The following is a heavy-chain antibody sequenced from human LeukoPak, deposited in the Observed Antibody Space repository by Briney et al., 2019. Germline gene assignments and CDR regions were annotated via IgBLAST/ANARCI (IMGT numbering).Heavy chain of an antibody. D-gene: IGHD5-18*01. CDR2: IYYSGST. J-gene: IGHJ4*02. CDR1: GGSISSGGYY. CDR3: ARGYSYDKFDY. V-gene: IGHV4-31*03. Sequence: SETLSLTCTVSGGSISSGGYYWSWIRQHPGKGLERIGYIYYSGSTYYNPSLKSRVTISVDTSKNQFSLKLSSVTAADTAVYYCARGYSYDKFDYWGQGTLVTVSS.